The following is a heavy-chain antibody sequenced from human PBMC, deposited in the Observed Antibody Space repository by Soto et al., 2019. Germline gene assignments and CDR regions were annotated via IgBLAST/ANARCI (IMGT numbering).Heavy chain of an antibody. CDR2: ISSNSAYI. V-gene: IGHV3-21*01. D-gene: IGHD6-13*01. J-gene: IGHJ5*02. CDR3: TRDASRDSSARGWFDP. Sequence: GGSLRLSCAASGFTFRSFTMNWVRQAPGQGLEWVSTISSNSAYIYYTDALRGRFTISRDNAKNSLHLQMNSLRAEDTAVYYCTRDASRDSSARGWFDPWGPGTLVTVSS. CDR1: GFTFRSFT.